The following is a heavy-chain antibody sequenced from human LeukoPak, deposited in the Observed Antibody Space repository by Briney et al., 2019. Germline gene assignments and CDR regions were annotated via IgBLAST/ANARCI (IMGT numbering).Heavy chain of an antibody. Sequence: SVKVSCKASGGTFSSYAISWVRQAPVQGLEWMGGIIPIFGTANYAQKFQGRVTITTDESTSTAYMELSSLRSEDTAVYYCARAPSYYGGHDHWGQGTLVTVSS. CDR2: IIPIFGTA. V-gene: IGHV1-69*05. D-gene: IGHD4-23*01. CDR3: ARAPSYYGGHDH. CDR1: GGTFSSYA. J-gene: IGHJ4*02.